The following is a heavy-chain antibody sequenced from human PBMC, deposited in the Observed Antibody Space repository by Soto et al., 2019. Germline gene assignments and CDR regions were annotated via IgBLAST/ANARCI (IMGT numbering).Heavy chain of an antibody. Sequence: QVHLVQSGAEVKKPGASVKVSCKASGYTFTSYGITWVRQAPGQGLEGMGWISAHNGNTDDAQKLQGRVIVTRYTSTTTAYMELRGLRSDDTAVYYCARGRYGDYWGQGALVTVSS. D-gene: IGHD1-1*01. CDR3: ARGRYGDY. CDR2: ISAHNGNT. CDR1: GYTFTSYG. J-gene: IGHJ4*02. V-gene: IGHV1-18*01.